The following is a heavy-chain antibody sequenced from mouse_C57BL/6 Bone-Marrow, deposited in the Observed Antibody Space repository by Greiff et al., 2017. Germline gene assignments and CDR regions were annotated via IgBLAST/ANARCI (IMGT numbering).Heavy chain of an antibody. CDR1: GYSFTGYY. V-gene: IGHV1-42*01. CDR3: ARKVRRIFAY. J-gene: IGHJ3*01. D-gene: IGHD1-3*01. Sequence: EVQLQQSGPELVKPGASVKISCKASGYSFTGYYMNWVKQSPEQSLEWIGEINPSTGGTTYNQKFKAKATLTVDKSSSTAYMQLKSLTSEDSAVYYCARKVRRIFAYWGQGTLVTVSA. CDR2: INPSTGGT.